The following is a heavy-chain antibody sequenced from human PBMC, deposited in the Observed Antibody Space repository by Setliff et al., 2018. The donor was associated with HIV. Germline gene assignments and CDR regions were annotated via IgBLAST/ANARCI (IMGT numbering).Heavy chain of an antibody. D-gene: IGHD3-22*01. CDR3: ARVYDSSGYSLNIPGY. CDR1: GFTFSSYW. J-gene: IGHJ4*01. CDR2: IKQDGSEK. Sequence: GGSLRLSCAASGFTFSSYWMSWVRQAPGKGLEWVANIKQDGSEKYYVDSVKGRFTISRDNDKNSLYLQMNSLRAEDTAVYYCARVYDSSGYSLNIPGYWGQGTLVTVSS. V-gene: IGHV3-7*01.